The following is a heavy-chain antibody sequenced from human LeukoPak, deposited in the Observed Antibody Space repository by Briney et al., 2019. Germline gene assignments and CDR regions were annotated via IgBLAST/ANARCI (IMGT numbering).Heavy chain of an antibody. D-gene: IGHD2/OR15-2a*01. CDR3: TRLLHSNTDYYYYYGMDV. V-gene: IGHV3-73*01. Sequence: PGGSLRLSCEASGFTFSGSAMHWVRQASGKGLKWVGRIRSTTDTAYAASVKGRFTISRDDSKNTAYLQMNSLKTEDTAVYYCTRLLHSNTDYYYYYGMDVWGQGTTVTVSS. J-gene: IGHJ6*02. CDR1: GFTFSGSA. CDR2: IRSTTDT.